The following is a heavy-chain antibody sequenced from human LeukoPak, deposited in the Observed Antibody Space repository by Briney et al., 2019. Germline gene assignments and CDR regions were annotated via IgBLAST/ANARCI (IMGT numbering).Heavy chain of an antibody. Sequence: ASVKVSCKASGYTFTSYAMHWVHQAPGQRLEWMGWINAGNGNTKYSQKFQGRVTITRDTSASTAYMELSSLRSEDTAVYYCAGGTTVTTSIVFYYYYGMDVWGQGTTVTVSS. CDR2: INAGNGNT. CDR3: AGGTTVTTSIVFYYYYGMDV. V-gene: IGHV1-3*01. CDR1: GYTFTSYA. J-gene: IGHJ6*02. D-gene: IGHD4-17*01.